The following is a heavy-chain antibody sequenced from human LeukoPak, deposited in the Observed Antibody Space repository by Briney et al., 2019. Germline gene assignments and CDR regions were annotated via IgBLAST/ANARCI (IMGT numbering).Heavy chain of an antibody. CDR3: ARVRSYYDRSGHTYYGMDV. D-gene: IGHD3-22*01. Sequence: GASVKVSCKASGYSFTGYYMHWVRQAPGQGLEWMGWINPNSGGTNYEQKFQGRVTMTRDTSISTAYMELSRLRSDDTAVYYCARVRSYYDRSGHTYYGMDVWGQGTSVTVSS. V-gene: IGHV1-2*02. CDR2: INPNSGGT. CDR1: GYSFTGYY. J-gene: IGHJ6*02.